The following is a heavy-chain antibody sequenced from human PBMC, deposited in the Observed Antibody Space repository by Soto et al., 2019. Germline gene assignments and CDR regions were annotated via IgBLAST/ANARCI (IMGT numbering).Heavy chain of an antibody. Sequence: EVQLLESGGGLVQPGGSLRLSCAASGFTFSSYAMSWVRQAPGKGLEWVSAISGSGGSTYYADSVKGRFTISRDNSKNTRYLQMNSLRAEDTAVYYCALTGYCSGGSCLRPYYWYFDLWGRGTLVTVSS. V-gene: IGHV3-23*01. CDR1: GFTFSSYA. CDR3: ALTGYCSGGSCLRPYYWYFDL. CDR2: ISGSGGST. J-gene: IGHJ2*01. D-gene: IGHD2-15*01.